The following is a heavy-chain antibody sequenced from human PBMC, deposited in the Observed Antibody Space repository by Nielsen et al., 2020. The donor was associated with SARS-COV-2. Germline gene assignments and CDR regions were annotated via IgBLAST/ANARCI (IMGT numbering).Heavy chain of an antibody. CDR2: ISYDGSNK. D-gene: IGHD2-15*01. Sequence: GGSLRHSCAASGFTSSTYGMHWVRQAPGKGLEWVAAISYDGSNKYYVDSVKGRFTISRDNSKNTLYLQMSSLREEDTAVYYCAKDWTAIVVVPSGGVDYWGQGTLVTVSS. V-gene: IGHV3-30*18. CDR3: AKDWTAIVVVPSGGVDY. CDR1: GFTSSTYG. J-gene: IGHJ4*02.